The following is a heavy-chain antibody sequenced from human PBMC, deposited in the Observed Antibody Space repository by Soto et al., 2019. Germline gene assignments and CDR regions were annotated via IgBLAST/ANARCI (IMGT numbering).Heavy chain of an antibody. CDR1: GFTFSSYG. CDR3: AKPIYSSSWYSGMDV. D-gene: IGHD6-13*01. CDR2: ISYDGSNK. J-gene: IGHJ6*02. Sequence: GGSLRLSCAASGFTFSSYGMHWVRQAPGKGLEWVAVISYDGSNKYYADSVKGRFTISRDNSKNTVYLQMNSLRAEDTAVYYCAKPIYSSSWYSGMDVWGQGTTVTVSS. V-gene: IGHV3-30*18.